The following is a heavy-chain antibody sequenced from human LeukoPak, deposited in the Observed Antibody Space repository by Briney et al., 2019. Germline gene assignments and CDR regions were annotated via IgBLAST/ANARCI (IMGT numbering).Heavy chain of an antibody. D-gene: IGHD4-17*01. CDR1: GGTFSSYA. V-gene: IGHV1-69*04. CDR2: IIPILGIA. J-gene: IGHJ4*02. CDR3: ARASIDYGARLIDY. Sequence: ASVKVSCKASGGTFSSYAISWVRQAPGQGLEWMGRIIPILGIANCAQKFQGRVTITADKSTSTAYMELSSLRSEDTAVYYCARASIDYGARLIDYWGQGTLVTVSS.